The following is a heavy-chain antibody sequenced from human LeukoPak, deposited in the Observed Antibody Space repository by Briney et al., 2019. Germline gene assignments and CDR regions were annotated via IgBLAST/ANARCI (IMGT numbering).Heavy chain of an antibody. Sequence: ASVKVSCKASGYTFTGYYMHWVRQAPGQGLKWMGWINPHSGGTNSAQKFQGRVTMTRDTPISTAYMELSRLRSDDTAVYYCARAYDYGGNLVPFDYWGQGTLVTVSS. D-gene: IGHD4-23*01. CDR3: ARAYDYGGNLVPFDY. CDR2: INPHSGGT. J-gene: IGHJ4*02. CDR1: GYTFTGYY. V-gene: IGHV1-2*02.